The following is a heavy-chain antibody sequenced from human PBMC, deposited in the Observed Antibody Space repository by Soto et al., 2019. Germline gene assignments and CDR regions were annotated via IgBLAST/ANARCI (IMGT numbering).Heavy chain of an antibody. CDR2: IYNSGHT. CDR3: ASTPDYGDKSQIDY. V-gene: IGHV4-31*03. D-gene: IGHD4-17*01. Sequence: QVQLQESGPGLVKPSQTLSLTCTVSGVSISSGGYYWNWIRQHPGMGLECIGIIYNSGHTYYKSSLKSRVTISIDTSKNQFSLKLSSVTAADTAIYYCASTPDYGDKSQIDYWGQGTLVTVSS. CDR1: GVSISSGGYY. J-gene: IGHJ4*02.